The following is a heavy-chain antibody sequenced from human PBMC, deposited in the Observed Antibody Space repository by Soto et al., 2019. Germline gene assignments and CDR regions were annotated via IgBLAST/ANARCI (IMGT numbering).Heavy chain of an antibody. J-gene: IGHJ6*02. D-gene: IGHD3-22*01. V-gene: IGHV1-3*01. CDR3: ARYPKDSSSYYHHYYYGMDV. Sequence: ASVKVSCKASGYTFTSYGIHWVRQAPGQRLEWTGWINAGNGNTKYSEKFQGRVTITRETSASTAYLELCSLRSGDTAVYYCARYPKDSSSYYHHYYYGMDVWGQGTTVTVSS. CDR1: GYTFTSYG. CDR2: INAGNGNT.